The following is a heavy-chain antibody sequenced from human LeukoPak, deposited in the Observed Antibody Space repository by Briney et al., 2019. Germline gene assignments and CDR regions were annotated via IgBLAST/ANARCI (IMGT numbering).Heavy chain of an antibody. CDR1: GFTFSSKW. J-gene: IGHJ5*02. V-gene: IGHV3-7*03. CDR3: ARDIALLWFGELLNWFDP. Sequence: GGSLRLSCAASGFTFSSKWMSWVRQAPGKGLEWVANIKYDGSEKYYVDSVKGRFTISRDDAKNSLYLQMNSLRAEDTAVYYCARDIALLWFGELLNWFDPWGQGTLVTVSS. CDR2: IKYDGSEK. D-gene: IGHD3-10*01.